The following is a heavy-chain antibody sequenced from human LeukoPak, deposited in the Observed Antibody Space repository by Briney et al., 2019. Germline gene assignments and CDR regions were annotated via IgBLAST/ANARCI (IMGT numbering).Heavy chain of an antibody. D-gene: IGHD6-19*01. J-gene: IGHJ4*02. V-gene: IGHV3-30*02. CDR2: IRYDGSNK. Sequence: GGSLRLSCAASGFTFSSYGMHWVRQAPGKGLEWVAFIRYDGSNKYSADSVKGRFTISRDHSKNTLYLQMNSLRAEDTAVYYCATERPGGGWSFDFWGQGTLVTVSS. CDR1: GFTFSSYG. CDR3: ATERPGGGWSFDF.